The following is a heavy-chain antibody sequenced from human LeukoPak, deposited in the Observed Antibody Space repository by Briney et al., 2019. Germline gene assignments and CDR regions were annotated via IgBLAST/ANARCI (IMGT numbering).Heavy chain of an antibody. CDR3: ATLRRYGSGTNYPPGYFDY. V-gene: IGHV4-59*04. CDR1: GGSISTCF. D-gene: IGHD3-10*01. Sequence: PSETLSLTCNVSGGSISTCFWRWIRQPPGKGREGVGAFYYSGRTSYNPSLKSRVSLSVDTSQNLFSLHLNSVTAADTAVYYCATLRRYGSGTNYPPGYFDYWGQGTLVSVSS. CDR2: FYYSGRT. J-gene: IGHJ4*02.